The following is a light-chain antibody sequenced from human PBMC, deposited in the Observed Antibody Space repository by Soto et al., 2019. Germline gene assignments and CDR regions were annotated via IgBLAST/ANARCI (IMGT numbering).Light chain of an antibody. CDR1: QNVNNY. V-gene: IGKV3-11*01. Sequence: EIVLTQSPATLSLSPGERATLSCRASQNVNNYLAWFQQKPGQAPRLLIYDASNRATGIPARFSGSGSGTDFTLTISSLEPEDSAVDYCQQRSNWPPFTFGPGTKVDIK. J-gene: IGKJ3*01. CDR3: QQRSNWPPFT. CDR2: DAS.